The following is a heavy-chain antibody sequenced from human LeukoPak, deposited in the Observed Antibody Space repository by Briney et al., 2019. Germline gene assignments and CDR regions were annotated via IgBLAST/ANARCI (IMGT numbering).Heavy chain of an antibody. Sequence: GGSLRLSCGASGLTFSSYSMDWVRQAPGKGLEWVSYISSDSGTIYQADSVKGRFTISRDNAKNSLYLQMNSLRAEDTAVYHCARAAQPGFDPWGQGTLVIVSS. CDR3: ARAAQPGFDP. CDR2: ISSDSGTI. CDR1: GLTFSSYS. J-gene: IGHJ5*02. D-gene: IGHD1-14*01. V-gene: IGHV3-48*01.